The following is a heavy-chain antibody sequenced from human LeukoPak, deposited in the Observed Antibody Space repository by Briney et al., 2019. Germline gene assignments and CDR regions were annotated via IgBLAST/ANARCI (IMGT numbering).Heavy chain of an antibody. D-gene: IGHD3-10*01. J-gene: IGHJ3*02. CDR3: AKSNGYGLVDI. CDR2: IYHSGST. Sequence: SETLSLTCTVSGYSISSGYYWGWIRQPPGKGLEWIGSIYHSGSTYYNPSLKSRVTISVDTSKNQFSLKLNSVTAADTAVYYCAKSNGYGLVDIWGQGTMVAVSS. CDR1: GYSISSGYY. V-gene: IGHV4-38-2*02.